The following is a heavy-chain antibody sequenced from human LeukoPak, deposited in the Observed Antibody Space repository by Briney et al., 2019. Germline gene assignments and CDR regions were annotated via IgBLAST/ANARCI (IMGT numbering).Heavy chain of an antibody. CDR3: ATKEPSTSGWSY. J-gene: IGHJ4*02. Sequence: GGSLRLSCAASGFTFNRDWTAWVRQAPGMGLEWVANIKEDGSEKNYVDSVKGRFTISRDNAENSVYLQMNDLRAEDTGVYYCATKEPSTSGWSYWGQGTLVIVSS. CDR2: IKEDGSEK. V-gene: IGHV3-7*01. D-gene: IGHD6-19*01. CDR1: GFTFNRDW.